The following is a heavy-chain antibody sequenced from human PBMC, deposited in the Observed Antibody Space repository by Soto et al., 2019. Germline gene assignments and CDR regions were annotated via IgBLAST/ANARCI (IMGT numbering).Heavy chain of an antibody. CDR1: GFTFSRYW. D-gene: IGHD2-2*01. CDR2: INSDGSST. V-gene: IGHV3-74*01. Sequence: PGGSLRLSCAASGFTFSRYWMHWVRQAPGKGLVWVSRINSDGSSTSYADSVKGRFTISRDNAKNTLYLQMNSLRAEDTAAYYCARGPYQLPPHYYMDVWGKGTTVTVSS. CDR3: ARGPYQLPPHYYMDV. J-gene: IGHJ6*03.